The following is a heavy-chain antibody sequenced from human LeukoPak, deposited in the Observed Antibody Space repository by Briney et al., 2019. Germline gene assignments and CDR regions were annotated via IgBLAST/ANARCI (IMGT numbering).Heavy chain of an antibody. V-gene: IGHV4-30-2*01. J-gene: IGHJ4*02. CDR3: ARGIRDYGDYAYYFDY. D-gene: IGHD4-17*01. CDR1: GGSISSGGYS. Sequence: PSETLSLTCAVSGGSISSGGYSWSWIRLPPGKGLEWIGYIYHSGSTYYNPSLKSRVTISVGRSKNQFSLKLSSVTAADTAVYYCARGIRDYGDYAYYFDYWGQGTLVTVSS. CDR2: IYHSGST.